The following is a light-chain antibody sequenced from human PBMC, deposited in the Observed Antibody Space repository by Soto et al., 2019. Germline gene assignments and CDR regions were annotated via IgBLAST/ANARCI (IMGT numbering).Light chain of an antibody. J-gene: IGLJ2*01. CDR3: ATWDRSLSVGV. V-gene: IGLV1-51*01. CDR1: SSNIGNNY. Sequence: QSVLTQPPSVSAAPGQKVTISCSGSSSNIGNNYVFWYQQLPGTAPKLLIYDNDKRPSGIPDRFSGSKSGTSATLGSTVLQAGDEADYYCATWDRSLSVGVFGGGTKVTVL. CDR2: DND.